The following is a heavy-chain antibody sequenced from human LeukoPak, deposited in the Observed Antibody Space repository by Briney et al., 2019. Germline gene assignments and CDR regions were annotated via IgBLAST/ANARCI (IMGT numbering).Heavy chain of an antibody. CDR3: ARHGKIVVVPATTDAFDI. J-gene: IGHJ3*02. CDR1: AFTFSSYT. D-gene: IGHD2-2*01. CDR2: ISSSSSYI. Sequence: GGSLRLSCAASAFTFSSYTVNWVRQAPGKGLEWVSAISSSSSYIYYADSVKGRFTISRDNAKNSLYLQMNSLRAEDTAVYYCARHGKIVVVPATTDAFDIWGQGTMVTVSS. V-gene: IGHV3-21*01.